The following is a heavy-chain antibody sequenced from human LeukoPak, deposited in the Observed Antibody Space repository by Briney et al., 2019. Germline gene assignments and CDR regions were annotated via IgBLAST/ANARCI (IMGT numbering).Heavy chain of an antibody. D-gene: IGHD3-10*01. J-gene: IGHJ5*02. V-gene: IGHV4-4*08. CDR3: ARESGNGSGSYR. CDR2: VFFTGNT. CDR1: GGSMSGAY. Sequence: SETLSLTCTVSGGSMSGAYWSWIRQPPGKGLEWIGYVFFTGNTNYNPSLGSRLTISVDTSRSQFSLKLNSVTAADTAVYYCARESGNGSGSYRWGQGTLVTVSS.